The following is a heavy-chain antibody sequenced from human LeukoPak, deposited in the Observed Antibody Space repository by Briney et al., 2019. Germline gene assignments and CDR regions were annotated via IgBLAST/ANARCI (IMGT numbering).Heavy chain of an antibody. CDR2: IRSKANSYAT. CDR3: TSTMVNVFDAFDI. CDR1: GFTFSGSA. D-gene: IGHD3-10*01. Sequence: GGSLRLSCAASGFTFSGSAMHWVRQASGKGLEWVGRIRSKANSYATAYAASVKGRFTISRDDSKNTAYLQMNSLKTEDTAVYYCTSTMVNVFDAFDIWGQGTMVTVSS. J-gene: IGHJ3*02. V-gene: IGHV3-73*01.